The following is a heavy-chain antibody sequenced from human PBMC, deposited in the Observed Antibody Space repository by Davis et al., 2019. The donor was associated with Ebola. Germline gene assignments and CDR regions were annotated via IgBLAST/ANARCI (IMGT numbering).Heavy chain of an antibody. CDR3: ARDPELSYYYGMDV. Sequence: GESLKISCAASGFTFSGYAMHWVRQAPGKGLEWVAVISYDGSNKYYADSVKGRFTISRDNAKNSLYLQMNSLRAEDTAVYYCARDPELSYYYGMDVWGKGTTVTVSS. D-gene: IGHD1-14*01. CDR2: ISYDGSNK. J-gene: IGHJ6*04. CDR1: GFTFSGYA. V-gene: IGHV3-30*04.